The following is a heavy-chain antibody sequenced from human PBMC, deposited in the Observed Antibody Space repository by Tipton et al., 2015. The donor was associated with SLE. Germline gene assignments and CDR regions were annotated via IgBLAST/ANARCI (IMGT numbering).Heavy chain of an antibody. Sequence: RSLRLSCAASGFTFSNYGMHWVRQAPGKGLEWVAVIWYDGSNKYYADSVKGRFTISRDNSKNTLYLQMNSLRAEDTAVYYCARDIVGTRDFDYWGQGTLVTVSS. CDR1: GFTFSNYG. J-gene: IGHJ4*02. CDR3: ARDIVGTRDFDY. D-gene: IGHD1-26*01. V-gene: IGHV3-33*01. CDR2: IWYDGSNK.